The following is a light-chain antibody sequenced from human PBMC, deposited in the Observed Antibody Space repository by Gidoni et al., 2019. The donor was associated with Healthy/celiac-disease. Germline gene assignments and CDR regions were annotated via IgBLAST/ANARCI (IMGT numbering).Light chain of an antibody. CDR3: QQYNSYSLT. J-gene: IGKJ1*01. CDR2: KAS. V-gene: IGKV1-5*03. CDR1: QSISSW. Sequence: DIQMTQSPSPLSASVGDRVPITCRASQSISSWLAWYQQKPGKAPKLLIYKASSLESGVPSRFSGSGSGTEFTLTISSLQPDDFATYYCQQYNSYSLTFGQGTKVEIK.